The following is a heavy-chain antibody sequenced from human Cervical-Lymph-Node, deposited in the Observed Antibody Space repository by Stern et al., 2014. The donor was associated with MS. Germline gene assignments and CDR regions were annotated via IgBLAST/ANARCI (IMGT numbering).Heavy chain of an antibody. D-gene: IGHD3-22*01. CDR3: ARVGSKYYYDDSGYYPD. J-gene: IGHJ4*02. CDR2: IYYSGST. CDR1: GGSISSYY. V-gene: IGHV4-59*01. Sequence: QLPLQESGPGLVKPSETLSLTCTVSGGSISSYYWSWIRQPPGKGLEWIGYIYYSGSTHYNPSLKSRVTLSVDTSKNQFSLKLSSVAAADTAVYYCARVGSKYYYDDSGYYPDWGQGTLVTVSS.